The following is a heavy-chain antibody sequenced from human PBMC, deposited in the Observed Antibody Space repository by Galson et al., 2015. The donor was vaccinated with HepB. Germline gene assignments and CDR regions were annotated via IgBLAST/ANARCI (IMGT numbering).Heavy chain of an antibody. CDR3: ARREILTGDWYFDL. CDR1: GYTFTSYA. Sequence: SVKVSCKASGYTFTSYAMHWVRQAPGQRLEWMGWINAGNGNTKYSQKFQGRVTITRDTSASTAYMELSSLRSEDTAVYYCARREILTGDWYFDLWGRGTLVTVSS. J-gene: IGHJ2*01. CDR2: INAGNGNT. D-gene: IGHD7-27*01. V-gene: IGHV1-3*01.